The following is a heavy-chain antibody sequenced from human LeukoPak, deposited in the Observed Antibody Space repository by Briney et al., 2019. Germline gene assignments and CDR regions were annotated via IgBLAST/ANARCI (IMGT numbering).Heavy chain of an antibody. J-gene: IGHJ2*01. CDR3: ARAPRLVATGWYFDL. V-gene: IGHV4-30-2*01. CDR1: GGSISSGGYS. D-gene: IGHD5-12*01. CDR2: IYHSGST. Sequence: SQTLSLTCAVSGGSISSGGYSWSWIRQPPGKGLEWIGHIYHSGSTYYNPSLKSRVTISVDRSKNQFSLKLSSVTAADTAVYYCARAPRLVATGWYFDLWGRGTLVTVSS.